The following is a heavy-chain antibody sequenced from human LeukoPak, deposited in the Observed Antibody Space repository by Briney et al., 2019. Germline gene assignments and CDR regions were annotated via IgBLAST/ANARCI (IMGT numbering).Heavy chain of an antibody. D-gene: IGHD5-12*01. CDR3: ARDSGYDCFDY. J-gene: IGHJ4*02. V-gene: IGHV3-33*01. CDR1: GFTFSSYG. CDR2: IWYDGSNK. Sequence: GGSLRLSCAASGFTFSSYGMHWVRQAPGKGLEWVAVIWYDGSNKYYADSVKGRFTISRDNSKNTLYLQMNSLRAEDTAVYYCARDSGYDCFDYWGQGTLVTVSP.